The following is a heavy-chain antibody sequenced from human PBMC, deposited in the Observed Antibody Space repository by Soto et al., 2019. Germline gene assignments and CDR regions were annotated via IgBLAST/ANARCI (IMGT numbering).Heavy chain of an antibody. J-gene: IGHJ1*01. CDR3: AKGFTIFGVVIMEGNRHAEYFQH. CDR1: GFTLDDYA. Sequence: PGRSLRLSCAASGFTLDDYAMHWVRQAPGKGLEWVSGISWNSGSIGYADSVKGRFTISRDNAKNSLYLQMNSLRAEDTALYYCAKGFTIFGVVIMEGNRHAEYFQHWGQGTLVTGFS. V-gene: IGHV3-9*01. CDR2: ISWNSGSI. D-gene: IGHD3-3*01.